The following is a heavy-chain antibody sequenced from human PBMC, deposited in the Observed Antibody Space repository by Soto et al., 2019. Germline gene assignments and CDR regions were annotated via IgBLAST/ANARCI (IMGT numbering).Heavy chain of an antibody. CDR2: ISSTGSDI. J-gene: IGHJ6*03. V-gene: IGHV3-21*01. Sequence: GGSLRLSCAASGFTFRTYSMNWVRLAPGKGLEWLSSISSTGSDINYADSVRGRFTISRDNAKNSLYLHMNSLRAEDTAVYYCARDRTTVTKFNYYYYMDVWGKGTTVTVSS. CDR3: ARDRTTVTKFNYYYYMDV. D-gene: IGHD4-17*01. CDR1: GFTFRTYS.